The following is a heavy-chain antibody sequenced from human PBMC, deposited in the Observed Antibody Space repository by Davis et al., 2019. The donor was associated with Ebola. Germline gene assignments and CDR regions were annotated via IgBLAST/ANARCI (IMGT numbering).Heavy chain of an antibody. Sequence: ASVKVSCKASGYTFTSYDINWVRQATGQGLEWMGWMNPNSGNTGYAQKFQGRVTMTRNTSISTAYMELSSLRSDDTAVYYCARGWIPPRGLGVLWFREGYNWFDPWGQGTLVTVSS. CDR3: ARGWIPPRGLGVLWFREGYNWFDP. CDR1: GYTFTSYD. CDR2: MNPNSGNT. J-gene: IGHJ5*02. D-gene: IGHD3-10*01. V-gene: IGHV1-8*01.